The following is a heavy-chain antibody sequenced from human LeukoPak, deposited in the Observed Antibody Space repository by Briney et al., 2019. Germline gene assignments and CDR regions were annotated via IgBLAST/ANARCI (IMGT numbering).Heavy chain of an antibody. CDR2: IHANPKTI. J-gene: IGHJ4*02. V-gene: IGHV3-11*01. D-gene: IGHD5-12*01. CDR3: ARSGYGDFDY. Sequence: GGSLRLSCAASGFTFSGSAMHWIRQAPGKGLEWISYIHANPKTIYYADSAKGRFTISRDNAKNSLYLQMNSLRVDDTAVYYCARSGYGDFDYWGQGARVTVSS. CDR1: GFTFSGSA.